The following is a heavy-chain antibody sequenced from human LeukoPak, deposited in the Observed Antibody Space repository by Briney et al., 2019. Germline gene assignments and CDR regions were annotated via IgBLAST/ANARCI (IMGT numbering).Heavy chain of an antibody. CDR2: ISSTGERT. CDR3: SKARSSGWSFHGY. V-gene: IGHV3-23*01. D-gene: IGHD6-19*01. CDR1: GFTFTSDA. J-gene: IGHJ4*02. Sequence: GGSLRLSCAASGFTFTSDAMGWVRRAPGKGLEWVSLISSTGERTPYADSVKGRFTISRGISENTLYLQMSSLRAEDTAIYYCSKARSSGWSFHGYWGQGTLVTVSS.